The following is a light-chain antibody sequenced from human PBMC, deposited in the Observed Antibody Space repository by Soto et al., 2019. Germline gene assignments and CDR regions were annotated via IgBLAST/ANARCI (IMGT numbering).Light chain of an antibody. CDR2: EVS. J-gene: IGLJ2*01. V-gene: IGLV2-8*01. CDR1: SSDVGVYNY. CDR3: CSFAGNNNLV. Sequence: QSALTQPASASGSPRQSVTISCTGTSSDVGVYNYVSWYQQHPGKAPKLMIYEVSKRPSRVPDRFSGSKSGTTASLTVSGLQAGDEADYYCCSFAGNNNLVFGGGTKLTVL.